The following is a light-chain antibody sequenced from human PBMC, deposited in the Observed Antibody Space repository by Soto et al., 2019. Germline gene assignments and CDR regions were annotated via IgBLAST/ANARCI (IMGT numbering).Light chain of an antibody. CDR2: DNS. J-gene: IGLJ3*02. CDR3: QSYDSSLSGGV. Sequence: QSVLTQPPSVSGSPGQRVTISCTGSSSNIGAGYHVPWYQQLPGTAPKLLIYDNSNRPSGVPDRFSGSKSGTSASLAITGLQAEDEADYYCQSYDSSLSGGVFGGGTKLTVL. CDR1: SSNIGAGYH. V-gene: IGLV1-40*01.